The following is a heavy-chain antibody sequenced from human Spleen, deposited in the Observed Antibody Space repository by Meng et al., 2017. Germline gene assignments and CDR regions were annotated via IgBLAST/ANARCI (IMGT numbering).Heavy chain of an antibody. V-gene: IGHV3-64*04. CDR3: AREITMVRGVTSRYHYYYGMAV. D-gene: IGHD3-10*01. CDR2: ISSIGGST. Sequence: GGSLRLSCVVSGVTISGSDIHWVRQPPGKGLEWVSSISSIGGSTYYADSVKGRFTISRDNSKNTLYLQMNSLRAEDTAVYYCAREITMVRGVTSRYHYYYGMAVWGQGTTVNVSS. J-gene: IGHJ6*02. CDR1: GVTISGSD.